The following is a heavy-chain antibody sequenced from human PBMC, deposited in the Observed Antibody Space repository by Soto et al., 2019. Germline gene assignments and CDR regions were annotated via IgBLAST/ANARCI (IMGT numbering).Heavy chain of an antibody. CDR2: IYSSGST. J-gene: IGHJ3*02. Sequence: QVQLQESGPGLVKPSETLSLTCSVSGGSISSYYWSWIRQSPGKGLEWIGYIYSSGSTNYNPSLKSRVTISVDTSKNQFSLKLSSVTAADTAVYYCARDLPPSYDSRGYSVFDIWGQGTIVTVSS. CDR3: ARDLPPSYDSRGYSVFDI. CDR1: GGSISSYY. V-gene: IGHV4-59*01. D-gene: IGHD3-22*01.